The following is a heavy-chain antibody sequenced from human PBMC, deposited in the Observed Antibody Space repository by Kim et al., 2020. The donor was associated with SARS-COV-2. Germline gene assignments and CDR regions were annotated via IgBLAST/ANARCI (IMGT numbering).Heavy chain of an antibody. Sequence: DSVKGRLTISRDNSKTPLQLQMNSLRAEDTAVYYCARPLAVAGSWYYFDYWGQGTLVTVSS. J-gene: IGHJ4*02. V-gene: IGHV3-23*01. CDR3: ARPLAVAGSWYYFDY. D-gene: IGHD6-19*01.